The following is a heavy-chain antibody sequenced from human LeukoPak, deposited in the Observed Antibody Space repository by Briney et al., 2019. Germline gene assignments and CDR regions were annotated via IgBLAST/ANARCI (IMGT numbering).Heavy chain of an antibody. Sequence: PGGSLRLSCAASGFTFSSYAMSWVRQAPGKGLEWVSAISGSGGSTYYADSVKGRFTISRDNSKNTLYLQMNSLRAEDTAVYYCARVYCGGDCYPPDYWGQGTLVTVSS. V-gene: IGHV3-23*01. CDR3: ARVYCGGDCYPPDY. CDR1: GFTFSSYA. J-gene: IGHJ4*02. CDR2: ISGSGGST. D-gene: IGHD2-21*02.